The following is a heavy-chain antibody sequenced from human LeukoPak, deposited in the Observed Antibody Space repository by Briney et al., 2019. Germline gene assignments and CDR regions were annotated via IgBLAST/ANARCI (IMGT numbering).Heavy chain of an antibody. CDR2: ISWNSGSI. J-gene: IGHJ3*02. CDR1: GFTFDDYA. V-gene: IGHV3-9*03. CDR3: AKSGYSSSWGSNAFDI. Sequence: GRSLRLSCAASGFTFDDYAMHWVRQAPGKGLEWVSGISWNSGSIGYADSVKGRFTISRDNAKNSLYLQMNSLRAEDMALYYCAKSGYSSSWGSNAFDIWGQGTMVTVSS. D-gene: IGHD6-13*01.